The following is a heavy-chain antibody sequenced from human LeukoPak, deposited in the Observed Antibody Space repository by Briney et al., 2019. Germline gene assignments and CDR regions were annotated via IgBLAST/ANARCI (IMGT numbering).Heavy chain of an antibody. V-gene: IGHV4-59*01. Sequence: SETLFLTCTVSGGSISSYYWTWIRQPPGKGLEWIGYIYYSGSTNYNPSLKSRVTISVDTSKNQFSLNLSSVTAADTAVYYCARVRVSSSSHPWYFDYWGQGTLVTVSS. CDR1: GGSISSYY. J-gene: IGHJ4*02. CDR3: ARVRVSSSSHPWYFDY. D-gene: IGHD3-22*01. CDR2: IYYSGST.